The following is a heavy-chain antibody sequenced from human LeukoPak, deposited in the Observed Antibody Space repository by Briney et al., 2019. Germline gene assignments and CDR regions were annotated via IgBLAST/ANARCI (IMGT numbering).Heavy chain of an antibody. Sequence: PSETLSLTCTVSGGSISSSSYYWGWIRQPPGKGLEWIANIYYSGSTNYNPSLKSRVTISVDTSKNQFSLKLSSVTAADTAVYYCARGVFLEWLLYYFDYWGQGTLVTVSS. CDR3: ARGVFLEWLLYYFDY. CDR2: IYYSGST. CDR1: GGSISSSSYY. V-gene: IGHV4-39*07. D-gene: IGHD3-3*01. J-gene: IGHJ4*02.